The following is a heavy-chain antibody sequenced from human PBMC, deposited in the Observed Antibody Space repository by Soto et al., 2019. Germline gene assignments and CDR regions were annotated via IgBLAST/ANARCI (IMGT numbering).Heavy chain of an antibody. D-gene: IGHD3-3*01. Sequence: VGSMRLSCAASGFTFSSYAMSWVRQAPGKGLEWVSGISGSGGSTDYADSVKGRFTISRDNSKNTLYLQMNSLRAKDTAVYYCAKDQNYDFWSGPPAGGQGTLVTVSS. CDR2: ISGSGGST. CDR1: GFTFSSYA. J-gene: IGHJ4*02. V-gene: IGHV3-23*01. CDR3: AKDQNYDFWSGPPA.